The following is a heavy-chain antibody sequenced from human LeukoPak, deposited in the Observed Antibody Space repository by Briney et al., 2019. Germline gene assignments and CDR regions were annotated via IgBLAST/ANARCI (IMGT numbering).Heavy chain of an antibody. V-gene: IGHV3-15*01. CDR1: GFTFSNAW. D-gene: IGHD4-17*01. Sequence: GGSLRLSCAASGFTFSNAWMSWVRQAPGEGLEWVGRIKSKTDGGTTDYAAPVKGRFTISRDDSKNTLYLQMNSLKTEDTAVYYCTTSPRDYGDYGGAFDIWGQGTMVTVSS. J-gene: IGHJ3*02. CDR3: TTSPRDYGDYGGAFDI. CDR2: IKSKTDGGTT.